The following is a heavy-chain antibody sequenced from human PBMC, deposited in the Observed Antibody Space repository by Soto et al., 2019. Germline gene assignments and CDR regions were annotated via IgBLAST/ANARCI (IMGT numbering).Heavy chain of an antibody. CDR2: IYPGDSDT. CDR1: GYNFTSYW. D-gene: IGHD3-22*01. J-gene: IGHJ3*02. CDR3: ARHRYYYDSSGYVDI. V-gene: IGHV5-51*01. Sequence: GESLKTSCKGSGYNFTSYWIGWVRQMPGKGLEWMGIIYPGDSDTRYSPSFQGQVTISADKSISTAYLQWSSLKASDTAMYYCARHRYYYDSSGYVDIWGQGTMVTVSS.